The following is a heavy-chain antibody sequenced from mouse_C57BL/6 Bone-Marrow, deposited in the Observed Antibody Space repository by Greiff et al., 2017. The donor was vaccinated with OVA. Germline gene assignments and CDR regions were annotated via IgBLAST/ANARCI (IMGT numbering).Heavy chain of an antibody. D-gene: IGHD1-1*01. Sequence: QVTLKESGPGILQSSQTLSLTCSFSGFSLSTSGMGVSWIRQPSGKGLEWLAHIYWDDDKRYNPSLKSRLTIAKDTSRNQVFLKITSVDTADTATYYCARIYYYGSSLYYYAMDYWGQGTSVTVSS. J-gene: IGHJ4*01. V-gene: IGHV8-12*01. CDR3: ARIYYYGSSLYYYAMDY. CDR2: IYWDDDK. CDR1: GFSLSTSGMG.